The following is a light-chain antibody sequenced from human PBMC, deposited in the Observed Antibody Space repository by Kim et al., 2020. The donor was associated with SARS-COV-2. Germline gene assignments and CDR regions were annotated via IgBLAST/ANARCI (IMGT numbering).Light chain of an antibody. Sequence: VSLGERVTLPCRASQSISSNLAGYHQTPGQAPRLLIYGASTRATDVPARFSGSGSGTEFTLTISGLHSEDFGTYYCQQFNDRPPYTFGQGTKLEI. CDR1: QSISSN. J-gene: IGKJ2*01. CDR3: QQFNDRPPYT. CDR2: GAS. V-gene: IGKV3-15*01.